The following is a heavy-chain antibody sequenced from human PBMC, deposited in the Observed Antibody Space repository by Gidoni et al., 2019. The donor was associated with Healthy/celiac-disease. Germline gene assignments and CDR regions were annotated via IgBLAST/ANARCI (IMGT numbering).Heavy chain of an antibody. V-gene: IGHV4-34*01. D-gene: IGHD1-26*01. Sequence: QVQLQQWGAGLLKPSETLSLTCAVYGGSFSGYYWSWIRQPPGKGLEWIGEINHSGSTNYNPSLKSRVTISVDTSKNQFSLKLSSVTAADTAVYYCARGSAGGSHIWGQGTMVTVSS. J-gene: IGHJ3*02. CDR3: ARGSAGGSHI. CDR2: INHSGST. CDR1: GGSFSGYY.